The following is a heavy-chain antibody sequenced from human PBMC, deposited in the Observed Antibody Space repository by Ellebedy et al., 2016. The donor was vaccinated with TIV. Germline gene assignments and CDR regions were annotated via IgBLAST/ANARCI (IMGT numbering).Heavy chain of an antibody. CDR2: MNPNNGNT. J-gene: IGHJ6*03. D-gene: IGHD4-17*01. Sequence: ASVKVSCXASGYIFTSYDINWVRQATGQGLEWMGWMNPNNGNTGYAQRLQGRVTMTRNTSINTAYMGLSGLRSEDTAVYYCARGEGAVTTWYYYMDVWGKGTTVTVSS. CDR1: GYIFTSYD. CDR3: ARGEGAVTTWYYYMDV. V-gene: IGHV1-8*01.